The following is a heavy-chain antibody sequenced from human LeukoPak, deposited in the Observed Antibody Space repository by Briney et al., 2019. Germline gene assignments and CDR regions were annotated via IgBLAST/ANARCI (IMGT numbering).Heavy chain of an antibody. CDR1: GGTFSSYA. CDR3: VRGGYRGFDYEY. J-gene: IGHJ4*02. D-gene: IGHD5-12*01. V-gene: IGHV1-69*05. CDR2: IIPILGTA. Sequence: ASVKVSCKASGGTFSSYAISWVRQAPGQGLEWMGGIIPILGTANYAQKFQGRVTITTDESTSTAYMELSSLRSEDTAVYYCVRGGYRGFDYEYWGQGTLVTVSS.